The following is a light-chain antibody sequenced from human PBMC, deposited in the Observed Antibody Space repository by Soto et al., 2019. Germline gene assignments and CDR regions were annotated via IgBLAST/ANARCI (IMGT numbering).Light chain of an antibody. J-gene: IGKJ1*01. CDR2: GAS. CDR3: QHYGNSRT. CDR1: QSFSSTY. Sequence: IVLTQSPDTLSLSPVGRGSDXGRASQSFSSTYLAWYQQRPGQAPRLLIYGASSRATGIPDRFSGSGSGTEFTLTISSLEPEDFAVYYCQHYGNSRTFGQGTKVDIK. V-gene: IGKV3-20*01.